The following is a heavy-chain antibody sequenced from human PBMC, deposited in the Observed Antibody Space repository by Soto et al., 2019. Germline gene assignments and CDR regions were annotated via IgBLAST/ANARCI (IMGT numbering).Heavy chain of an antibody. J-gene: IGHJ4*02. CDR2: IDYNGVT. CDR1: GASISSRDYY. D-gene: IGHD2-2*01. Sequence: PSETLSLTCSVSGASISSRDYYWGWIRQTPGKGLGWIGNIDYNGVTYYNPSLKSRVTVSKDTSKNQFSLKVASVTAADTANYYCGRVMIGTSRHTDSDYWGQGTQVTVSS. CDR3: GRVMIGTSRHTDSDY. V-gene: IGHV4-39*01.